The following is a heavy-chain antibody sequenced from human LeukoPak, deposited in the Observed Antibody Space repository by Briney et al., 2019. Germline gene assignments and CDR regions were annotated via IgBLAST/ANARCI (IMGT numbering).Heavy chain of an antibody. CDR2: IYPDDSDT. V-gene: IGHV5-51*01. CDR1: GYSFTSYW. CDR3: ASTQWELRSGVALDI. J-gene: IGHJ3*02. D-gene: IGHD1-26*01. Sequence: GESLKISCKGFGYSFTSYWIGWVRQMPGKGPEWMGIIYPDDSDTRYSPSFQGQVTISADKSISTAYLQWSSLKASDTAMYYCASTQWELRSGVALDIWGQGTMVTVSS.